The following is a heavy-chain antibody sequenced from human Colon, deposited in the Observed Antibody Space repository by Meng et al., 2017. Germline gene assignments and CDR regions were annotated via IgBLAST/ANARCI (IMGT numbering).Heavy chain of an antibody. Sequence: GGSLRLSCAASGFTFSSYGMSWVRQAPGKGLEWVSAMSGSGGSTYYADSGKGRFNISRDNSKNTLYLQMNSLRADDAAVYYCAKDRGSRGLTHEDWGQGTLVTVSS. CDR3: AKDRGSRGLTHED. D-gene: IGHD6-19*01. J-gene: IGHJ4*02. CDR1: GFTFSSYG. CDR2: MSGSGGST. V-gene: IGHV3-23*01.